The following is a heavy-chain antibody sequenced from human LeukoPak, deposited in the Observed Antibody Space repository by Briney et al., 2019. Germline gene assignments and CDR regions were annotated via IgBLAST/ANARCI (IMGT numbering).Heavy chain of an antibody. CDR1: GGCISSSSYY. D-gene: IGHD3-3*01. V-gene: IGHV4-39*01. CDR3: ASRLHYDFWSGYYTGR. Sequence: SETLSLTCTVSGGCISSSSYYWGWIRQPPGKGLGWIGSIYYSGSTYYNPSLKSRVPISVDTSKNQFSLKLSSVTAADTAVYYCASRLHYDFWSGYYTGRWGQGTLVTVSS. J-gene: IGHJ4*02. CDR2: IYYSGST.